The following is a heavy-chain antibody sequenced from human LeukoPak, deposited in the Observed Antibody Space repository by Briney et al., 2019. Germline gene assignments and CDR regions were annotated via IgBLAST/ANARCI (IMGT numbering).Heavy chain of an antibody. CDR1: GFTFSNYW. CDR2: INSDGSST. Sequence: TGGSLRLSCAASGFTFSNYWMHWVLQAPGKGLVWVSRINSDGSSTTYADSAKGRFTISRDNAKNTLYLQMNNLRAEDTAVYSCARDREIAAGNFFDPWGQGTLVTVSS. V-gene: IGHV3-74*01. CDR3: ARDREIAAGNFFDP. D-gene: IGHD6-13*01. J-gene: IGHJ5*02.